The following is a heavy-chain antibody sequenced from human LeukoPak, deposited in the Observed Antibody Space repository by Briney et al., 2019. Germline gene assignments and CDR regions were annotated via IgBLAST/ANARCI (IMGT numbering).Heavy chain of an antibody. Sequence: PSETLSLTCAVYGGSFSGYYWSWIRQPPGKGLEWIGEINHSGSTNYNPSLKSRVTISVDTSKNQFSLKLSSVTAADTAVYYCARHLLKRGIAVAGTPGWFAPWGKGPLVTV. V-gene: IGHV4-34*01. CDR1: GGSFSGYY. CDR3: ARHLLKRGIAVAGTPGWFAP. CDR2: INHSGST. J-gene: IGHJ5*02. D-gene: IGHD6-19*01.